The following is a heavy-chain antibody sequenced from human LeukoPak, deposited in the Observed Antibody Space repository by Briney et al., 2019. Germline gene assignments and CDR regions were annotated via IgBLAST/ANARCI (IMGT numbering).Heavy chain of an antibody. CDR2: ISYDGSNK. Sequence: GGSLRLSCAGTGFKFSDKAMHWVRQAPGKGLEWVAVISYDGSNKYYADSVKGRFTISRDNSKNTLYLQMNSLRAEDTAVYYCARDSYYYDSSGYHLWGQGTLVTVSS. J-gene: IGHJ5*02. D-gene: IGHD3-22*01. CDR1: GFKFSDKA. CDR3: ARDSYYYDSSGYHL. V-gene: IGHV3-30*04.